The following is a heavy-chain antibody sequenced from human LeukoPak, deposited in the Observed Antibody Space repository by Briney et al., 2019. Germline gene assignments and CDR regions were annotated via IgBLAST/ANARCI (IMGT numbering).Heavy chain of an antibody. CDR3: ARGGSRGWLRVGY. CDR1: GFTFSSYW. Sequence: GGSLRLSCAASGFTFSSYWMSWVRQAPGKGLEWVANIKQDGSEKYYVDSVKGRFTISRDNAKNSLYLQMNSLRAEDTAVYYCARGGSRGWLRVGYWGQGTLVTVSS. D-gene: IGHD5-12*01. CDR2: IKQDGSEK. V-gene: IGHV3-7*01. J-gene: IGHJ4*02.